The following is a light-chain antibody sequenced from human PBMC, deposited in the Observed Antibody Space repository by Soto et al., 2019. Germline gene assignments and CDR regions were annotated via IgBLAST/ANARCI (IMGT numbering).Light chain of an antibody. Sequence: DIQMTQSPSSLSASVGDRVTITCRASQTISTNLNWYQQKPGKAPKLLIYAASSLQSGVPSRFSGSGSGTDFSLTISSLQPEDFATYYCQQSYITPLFFGPGTKVDI. CDR3: QQSYITPLF. CDR2: AAS. CDR1: QTISTN. V-gene: IGKV1-39*01. J-gene: IGKJ3*01.